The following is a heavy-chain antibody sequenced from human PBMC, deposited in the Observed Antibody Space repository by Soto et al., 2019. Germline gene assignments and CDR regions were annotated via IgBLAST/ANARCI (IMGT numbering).Heavy chain of an antibody. CDR3: AKATYDYVGRTYRLSRVDP. V-gene: IGHV3-30*18. J-gene: IGHJ5*02. CDR1: GFSFSSNG. CDR2: ISYDGSNK. D-gene: IGHD3-16*02. Sequence: QVQLVESGGGVVQPGRSLRLSCAASGFSFSSNGMHWVRQAPGKGLEWVAVISYDGSNKYYGDSVKGRFTISRDNSKKTLFLQMDSLRTEDTAVYYCAKATYDYVGRTYRLSRVDPWGQGTLVTVSS.